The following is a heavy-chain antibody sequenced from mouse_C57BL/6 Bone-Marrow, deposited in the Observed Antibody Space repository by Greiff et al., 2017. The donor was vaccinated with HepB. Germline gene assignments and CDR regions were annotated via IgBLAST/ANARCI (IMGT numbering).Heavy chain of an antibody. V-gene: IGHV5-17*01. CDR3: ARPDYYGSSYVEWYFDV. J-gene: IGHJ1*03. Sequence: EVKVVESGGGLVKPGGSLKLSCAASGFTFSDYGMHWVRQAPEKGLEWVAYISSGSSTIYYADTVKGRFTISRDNAKNTLFLQMTSLRSEDTAMYYCARPDYYGSSYVEWYFDVWGTGTTVTVSS. D-gene: IGHD1-1*01. CDR2: ISSGSSTI. CDR1: GFTFSDYG.